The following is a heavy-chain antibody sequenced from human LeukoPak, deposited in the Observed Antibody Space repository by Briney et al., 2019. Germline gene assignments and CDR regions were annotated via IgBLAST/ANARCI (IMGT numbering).Heavy chain of an antibody. V-gene: IGHV3-53*01. CDR1: GFTVNSNY. CDR3: AKDWASMVRGVPDY. D-gene: IGHD3-10*01. J-gene: IGHJ4*02. CDR2: IYSGGST. Sequence: GGSLSLSCAASGFTVNSNYMSWVRQAPGKGLEWVSVIYSGGSTYYADSVKGRFTISRDNSKNTLYLQMNSLRAEDTAVYYCAKDWASMVRGVPDYWGQGTLVTVSS.